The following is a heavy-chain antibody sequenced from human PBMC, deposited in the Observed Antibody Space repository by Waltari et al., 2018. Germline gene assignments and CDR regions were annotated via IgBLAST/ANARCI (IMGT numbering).Heavy chain of an antibody. CDR2: IKTNTRNP. V-gene: IGHV7-4-1*02. CDR3: ARDPKYCSGGTCKAWFDS. D-gene: IGHD2-15*01. Sequence: QVQLVQSGSELKNPGASVKISCRTSGYIFTAHGMHWVRQAPTQGLQWMGWIKTNTRNPTYAQDFTGRFVFSLDKSVDTAYLEISSLQSEDTAIYFCARDPKYCSGGTCKAWFDSWGQGTLVSVSS. CDR1: GYIFTAHG. J-gene: IGHJ5*01.